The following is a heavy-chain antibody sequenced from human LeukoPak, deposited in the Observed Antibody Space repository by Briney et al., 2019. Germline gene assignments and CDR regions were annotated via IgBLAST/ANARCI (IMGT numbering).Heavy chain of an antibody. J-gene: IGHJ4*02. Sequence: SETLSLTCTVSGGSISSYYGSWIRQPAGKGLEWIGRIFTSGSTNYNPSLKSRVTMSVDTSKNQFSLRLSSVTAADTAVYYCARSAVGANNFDYWGQGTLVTVSS. D-gene: IGHD1-26*01. CDR3: ARSAVGANNFDY. CDR1: GGSISSYY. V-gene: IGHV4-4*07. CDR2: IFTSGST.